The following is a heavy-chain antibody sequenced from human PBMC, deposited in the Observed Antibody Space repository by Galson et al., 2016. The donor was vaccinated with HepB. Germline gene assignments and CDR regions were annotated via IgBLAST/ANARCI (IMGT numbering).Heavy chain of an antibody. V-gene: IGHV2-5*02. CDR1: GFSLSSTKVG. D-gene: IGHD6-19*01. Sequence: PALVKPTQTLTLTCTFSGFSLSSTKVGVGWIRQRPGEALEWLAFIYWEDDKRYSPTLKSRLTITKDTSKNQVVLTMTNVDPVDTATYYCAHSSGWLFDWWGQGTLVTVSS. CDR2: IYWEDDK. CDR3: AHSSGWLFDW. J-gene: IGHJ5*01.